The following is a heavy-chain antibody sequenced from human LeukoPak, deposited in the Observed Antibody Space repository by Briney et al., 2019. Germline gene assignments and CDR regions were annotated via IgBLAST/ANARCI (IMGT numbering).Heavy chain of an antibody. CDR1: GFTLSSYG. CDR2: ISYDGSNK. V-gene: IGHV3-30*18. J-gene: IGHJ4*02. D-gene: IGHD5-12*01. CDR3: AKGGRGYSGYDLPFAFDY. Sequence: GGSLRLSCAASGFTLSSYGMHWVRQAPGKGLEWVAVISYDGSNKYYADSVKGRFTISRDNSKNTLYLQMNSLRAEDTAVYYCAKGGRGYSGYDLPFAFDYWGQGTLVTVSS.